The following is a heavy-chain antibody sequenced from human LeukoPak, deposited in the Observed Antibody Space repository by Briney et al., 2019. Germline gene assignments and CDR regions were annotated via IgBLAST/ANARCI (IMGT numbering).Heavy chain of an antibody. CDR1: GFTFSSYA. CDR2: ISSNGGST. D-gene: IGHD3-22*01. V-gene: IGHV3-64*01. CDR3: ARGGYYYDSDDAFDI. J-gene: IGHJ3*02. Sequence: GGSLRLSCAASGFTFSSYAMHWVRQAPGKGLEYVSAISSNGGSTYYANSVKGRFTISRDNSKNTLYLQMGSLRAEDMAVYYCARGGYYYDSDDAFDIWGQGTMVTVSS.